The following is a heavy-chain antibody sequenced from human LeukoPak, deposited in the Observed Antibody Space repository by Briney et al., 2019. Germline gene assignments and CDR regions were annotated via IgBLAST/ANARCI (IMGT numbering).Heavy chain of an antibody. J-gene: IGHJ6*03. Sequence: GGSLRLSCAASGFTFSSYAMSWVRQAPGKGLEWVSAISGSGGSTYYADSVKGRFTISRDNSKNTLYLQMNSLRVEDTAVYYCARDVKGESFGNVYYYMDVWGKGTTVTVSS. CDR1: GFTFSSYA. CDR2: ISGSGGST. V-gene: IGHV3-23*01. CDR3: ARDVKGESFGNVYYYMDV. D-gene: IGHD3-10*01.